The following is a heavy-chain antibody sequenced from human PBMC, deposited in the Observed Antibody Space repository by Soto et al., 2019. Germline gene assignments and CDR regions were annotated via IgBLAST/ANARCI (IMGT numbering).Heavy chain of an antibody. D-gene: IGHD3-22*01. CDR1: GGTFSSYA. J-gene: IGHJ3*02. V-gene: IGHV1-69*13. CDR3: ARRGYSQGYAFDI. Sequence: ASVKVSCKASGGTFSSYAISWVRQAPGQGLEWMGGIIPIFGTANYAQKFQGRVTITADESTSTAYMELSSLRSEDTAVYYCARRGYSQGYAFDIWGQGTMVTV. CDR2: IIPIFGTA.